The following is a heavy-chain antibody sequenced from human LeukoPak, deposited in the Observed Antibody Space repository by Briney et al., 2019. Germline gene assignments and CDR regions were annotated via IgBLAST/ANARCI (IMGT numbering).Heavy chain of an antibody. CDR3: ANGNRCTSPNCLGYYYFYMDV. D-gene: IGHD2-8*01. V-gene: IGHV3-23*01. CDR2: FSGSGGTT. J-gene: IGHJ6*03. CDR1: GFTFSSYA. Sequence: PGGSLRLSCAASGFTFSSYAMNWVRQAPGRGLEWVSGFSGSGGTTYYADSVKGRFTISRDNSKNPLYLQMNSLRAEDTAVYYCANGNRCTSPNCLGYYYFYMDVWGKGTTVTVSS.